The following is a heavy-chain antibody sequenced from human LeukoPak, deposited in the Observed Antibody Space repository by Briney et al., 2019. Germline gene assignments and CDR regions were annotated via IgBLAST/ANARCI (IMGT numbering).Heavy chain of an antibody. D-gene: IGHD3-22*01. Sequence: PSETLSLTCTVSGGSISSYYWSWVRQPPGKGLEWIGYIDYSGSTNYNPSLQSRVTMSVDTSKNQFSLTLSSVTAADTAVYYCARDWTPRNPYYDSSGYSDAFDIWGQGTMVTVSS. V-gene: IGHV4-59*12. CDR1: GGSISSYY. CDR2: IDYSGST. J-gene: IGHJ3*02. CDR3: ARDWTPRNPYYDSSGYSDAFDI.